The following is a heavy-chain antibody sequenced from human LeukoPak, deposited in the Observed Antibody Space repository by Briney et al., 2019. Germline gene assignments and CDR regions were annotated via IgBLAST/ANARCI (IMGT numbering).Heavy chain of an antibody. V-gene: IGHV3-30*07. Sequence: GGSLRLSCAASGFTFSSYAMHWVRQAPGKGLEWVAVISYDGSNKYYADSVKGRFTISRDNSKNTLYLQMNSLRAEDTAVYYCAKVRYYYDSSGVNYWGQGTLVTVSS. D-gene: IGHD3-22*01. CDR3: AKVRYYYDSSGVNY. CDR1: GFTFSSYA. J-gene: IGHJ4*02. CDR2: ISYDGSNK.